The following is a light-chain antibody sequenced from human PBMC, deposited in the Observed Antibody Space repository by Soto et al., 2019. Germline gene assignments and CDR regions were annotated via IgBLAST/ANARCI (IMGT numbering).Light chain of an antibody. Sequence: DIQMTQSPSSLSASVGDRVTITCRASQGIRDALGWYQQKPGKAPKRLIYAASSLQSGVPSRFSGSGYRTEFTLTISSLQHEDFATYYGLQQNSYPQTFGQGTKVEIK. J-gene: IGKJ1*01. CDR2: AAS. CDR1: QGIRDA. CDR3: LQQNSYPQT. V-gene: IGKV1-17*01.